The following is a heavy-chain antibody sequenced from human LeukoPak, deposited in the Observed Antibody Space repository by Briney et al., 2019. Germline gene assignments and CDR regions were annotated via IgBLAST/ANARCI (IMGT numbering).Heavy chain of an antibody. J-gene: IGHJ4*02. D-gene: IGHD3-22*01. CDR2: ISGSGGST. CDR1: GSTFSSYA. CDR3: AKKGMIVVVFDY. V-gene: IGHV3-23*01. Sequence: GGSLRLSCAASGSTFSSYAMSWVRQAPGKGLEWVSAISGSGGSTYYADSVKGRFTISRDNSKNTLYLQMNSLRAEDTAVYYCAKKGMIVVVFDYWGQGTLVTVSS.